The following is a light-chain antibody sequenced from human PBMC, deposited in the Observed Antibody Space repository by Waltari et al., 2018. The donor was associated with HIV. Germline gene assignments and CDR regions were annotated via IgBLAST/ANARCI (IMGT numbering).Light chain of an antibody. V-gene: IGLV6-57*01. Sequence: NFMLTQPHSVSESPGKTVTISCTRSSGSIASNYVPWYQQRPGSSPTTVIYEDHQRPSGVPDRFSGSIDSSSNSASLTISGLKTEDEADYYCQSYHSSTVVFGGGTKLTVL. CDR3: QSYHSSTVV. CDR2: EDH. J-gene: IGLJ2*01. CDR1: SGSIASNY.